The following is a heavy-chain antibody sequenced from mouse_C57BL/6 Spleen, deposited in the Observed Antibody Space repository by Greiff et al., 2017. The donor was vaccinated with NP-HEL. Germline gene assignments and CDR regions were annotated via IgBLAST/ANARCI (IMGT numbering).Heavy chain of an antibody. D-gene: IGHD2-3*01. J-gene: IGHJ3*01. Sequence: VQLQQSDAELVKPGASVKISCKVSGSTFTDHTIHWMKQRPAQGLEWIGYLYPRDGSTKYNEKFKGKATLTADKSSSTAYMQLNSLTSEDSAVYFCARRGYDGYLWFAYWGQGTLVTVSA. V-gene: IGHV1-78*01. CDR2: LYPRDGST. CDR1: GSTFTDHT. CDR3: ARRGYDGYLWFAY.